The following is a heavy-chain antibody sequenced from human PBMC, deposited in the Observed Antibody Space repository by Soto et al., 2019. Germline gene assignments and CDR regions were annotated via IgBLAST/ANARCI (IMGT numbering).Heavy chain of an antibody. Sequence: PGESLKISCKGSGYSFTSYWISWVRQMPGKGLEWMGRIDPSDSYTNYSPSFQGHVTISADKSISTAYLQWSSLKASDTAMYYCARQPPSWTIAVAGPLDYWGQGTLVTVSS. CDR3: ARQPPSWTIAVAGPLDY. CDR1: GYSFTSYW. CDR2: IDPSDSYT. D-gene: IGHD6-19*01. J-gene: IGHJ4*02. V-gene: IGHV5-10-1*01.